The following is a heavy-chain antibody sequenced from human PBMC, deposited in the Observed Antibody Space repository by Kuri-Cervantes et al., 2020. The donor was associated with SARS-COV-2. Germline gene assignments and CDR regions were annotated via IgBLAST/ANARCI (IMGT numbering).Heavy chain of an antibody. V-gene: IGHV3-23*01. CDR3: VRDGDHWNFDY. D-gene: IGHD1-1*01. Sequence: GESLKISCAASGFTFSSYWMSWVRQAPGKGLEWVSGISGRGDSRHYADSVKGRFTISRDNSKNTLFLQMNSLRAEDTAVYYCVRDGDHWNFDYWGQGTLVTVSS. CDR1: GFTFSSYW. CDR2: ISGRGDSR. J-gene: IGHJ4*02.